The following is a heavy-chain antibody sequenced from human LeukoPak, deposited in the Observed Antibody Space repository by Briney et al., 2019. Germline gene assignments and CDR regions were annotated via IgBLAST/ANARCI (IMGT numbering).Heavy chain of an antibody. CDR1: GGCISSHY. J-gene: IGHJ3*02. CDR3: ARGYSSSSHDAFDN. D-gene: IGHD6-13*01. V-gene: IGHV4-59*11. Sequence: PSETLALTCTGSGGCISSHYWSWIRQPPGKTVEGIGYIYYSRSTNYYPSLKSRLNTPVDTSKNQFSLKLSSVTAADTAVYYCARGYSSSSHDAFDNWGQGTMVTVSS. CDR2: IYYSRST.